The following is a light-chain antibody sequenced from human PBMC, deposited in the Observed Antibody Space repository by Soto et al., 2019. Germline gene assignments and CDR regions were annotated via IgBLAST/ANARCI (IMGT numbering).Light chain of an antibody. CDR1: SSNIGNNY. Sequence: QSVLTQPPSVSAAPGQTVTISCSGSSSNIGNNYVSWYQQLPGTAPKLLIYDNNKRPSGIPDRFSGSKSGTSATLGITGLQTGDEADYYCGTWDSSLSAGRVFGTGTKPTVL. V-gene: IGLV1-51*01. J-gene: IGLJ1*01. CDR2: DNN. CDR3: GTWDSSLSAGRV.